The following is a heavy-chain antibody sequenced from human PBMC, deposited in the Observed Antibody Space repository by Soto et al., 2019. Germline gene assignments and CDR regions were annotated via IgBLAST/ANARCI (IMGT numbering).Heavy chain of an antibody. CDR1: GGSLSSYY. D-gene: IGHD4-17*01. J-gene: IGHJ4*02. V-gene: IGHV4-59*01. CDR2: IFYSGSF. CDR3: ASFFYCDYGAGFDF. Sequence: QVQLQESGPGLVKPSETLSLTCTVSGGSLSSYYWGWIRQSPGKGLEWIGSIFYSGSFNHNPSLKSRATISLDTSKNQFSLKLTYVPAADTAVYYCASFFYCDYGAGFDFWGQGTQVTVSS.